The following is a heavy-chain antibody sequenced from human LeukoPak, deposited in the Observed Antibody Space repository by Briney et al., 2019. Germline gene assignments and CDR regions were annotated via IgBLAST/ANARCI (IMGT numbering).Heavy chain of an antibody. J-gene: IGHJ4*02. CDR2: TYYRSKWYN. D-gene: IGHD3-10*01. Sequence: SQTLSLTCAISGDSVSSNSAAWNWIRQSPSRGLEWLGGTYYRSKWYNDYAVSVKSRITINPDTSKNQFSLQLNSVTPEDTAVYYCARVGYYYGSGSYVFDYWGQGTLVTVSS. CDR3: ARVGYYYGSGSYVFDY. V-gene: IGHV6-1*01. CDR1: GDSVSSNSAA.